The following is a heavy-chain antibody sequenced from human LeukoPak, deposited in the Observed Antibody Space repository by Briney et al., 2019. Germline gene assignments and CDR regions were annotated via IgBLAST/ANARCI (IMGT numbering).Heavy chain of an antibody. CDR1: GGSISSGDYY. D-gene: IGHD2-2*01. J-gene: IGHJ6*04. Sequence: SETLSLTCTVSGGSISSGDYYWSWIRQPPGKGLEWIGYIYYSGSTYYNPSLKSRVTISVDTSKNQFSLKLSSVTAADTAVYYCARGRGYCSSTSCYPLNYYYGMDVWGKGTTVTVSS. CDR2: IYYSGST. V-gene: IGHV4-30-4*01. CDR3: ARGRGYCSSTSCYPLNYYYGMDV.